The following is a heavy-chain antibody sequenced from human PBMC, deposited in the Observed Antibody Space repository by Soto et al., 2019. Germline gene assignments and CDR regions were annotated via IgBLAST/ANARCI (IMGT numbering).Heavy chain of an antibody. CDR2: ISYDGSNK. CDR3: AKDKGYTYGHAFDY. J-gene: IGHJ4*02. CDR1: GFTFSDYN. V-gene: IGHV3-30*18. Sequence: PGGSLRLSWAASGFTFSDYNMHWVRQAPGKGLEWVALISYDGSNKYYADSVKGRFTISRDNSKNTLYLQMNSLRAEDTAIFYCAKDKGYTYGHAFDYWGQGTLVTVSS. D-gene: IGHD5-18*01.